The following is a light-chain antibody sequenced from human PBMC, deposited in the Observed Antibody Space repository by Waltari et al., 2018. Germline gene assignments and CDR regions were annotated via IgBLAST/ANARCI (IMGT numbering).Light chain of an antibody. J-gene: IGLJ1*01. CDR1: NSDVGAYNY. CDR2: DVT. CDR3: SSYTGSTTYV. V-gene: IGLV2-14*03. Sequence: ALTQPASVSGSPGQSITISCTGTNSDVGAYNYVSWYQQFPGKAPKLLIYDVTNRPSGVSVRFSGSKSGTTASLTISGLQAEDEADYFCSSYTGSTTYVFGTGTKVTVL.